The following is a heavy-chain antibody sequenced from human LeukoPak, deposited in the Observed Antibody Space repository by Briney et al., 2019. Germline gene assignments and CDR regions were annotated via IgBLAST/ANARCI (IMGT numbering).Heavy chain of an antibody. Sequence: PSETLSLTCTVSGGSISSSSYYWGWIRQPPGKGLEWIGSIYYSGSTYYNPSLKSRVTISVDTSKNQFSLKLSSVTAADTAVYYCARLSYSSGWSAPNTNWFDPWGQGTLVTVSS. CDR3: ARLSYSSGWSAPNTNWFDP. V-gene: IGHV4-39*01. J-gene: IGHJ5*02. D-gene: IGHD6-19*01. CDR1: GGSISSSSYY. CDR2: IYYSGST.